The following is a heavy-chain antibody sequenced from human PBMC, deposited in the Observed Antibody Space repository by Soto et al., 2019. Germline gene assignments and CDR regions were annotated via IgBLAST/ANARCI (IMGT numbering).Heavy chain of an antibody. Sequence: QVQLVQSGAEVKKPGASVKVSCKASGYTFTSYGISWVRQAPGQGLEWMGWISGYNGNTNSAQKLQGRVTMTTDTSTSTAYMELRSLRSDDTAVYYCARIEWTPDIVASQKNFDYWGQGTLVAVSS. CDR3: ARIEWTPDIVASQKNFDY. CDR1: GYTFTSYG. J-gene: IGHJ4*02. V-gene: IGHV1-18*01. CDR2: ISGYNGNT. D-gene: IGHD5-12*01.